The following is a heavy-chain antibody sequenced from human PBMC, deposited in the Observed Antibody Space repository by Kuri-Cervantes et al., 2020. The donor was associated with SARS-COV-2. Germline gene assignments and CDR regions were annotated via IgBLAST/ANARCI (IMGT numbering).Heavy chain of an antibody. CDR3: ATLPRRFLEWFPFGIAGDY. V-gene: IGHV1-58*01. J-gene: IGHJ4*02. CDR2: IVVGSGNT. Sequence: SVKVSCKASGFTFTSSAVQWVRQARGQRLEWIGWIVVGSGNTNYAQKFQERVTITRDMSTSTAYMELSSLRSEDTAVYYCATLPRRFLEWFPFGIAGDYWGQGTLVTVSS. D-gene: IGHD3-3*01. CDR1: GFTFTSSA.